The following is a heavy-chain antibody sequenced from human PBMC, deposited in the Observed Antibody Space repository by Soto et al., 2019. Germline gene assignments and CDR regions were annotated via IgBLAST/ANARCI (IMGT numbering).Heavy chain of an antibody. Sequence: PGESLKISCKGSGYNCTSYWISWVRQMPGKGLEWMGRIDPDGSYIKYSPSFQGHVTFSADKSISTAYLQWSSLKASDTAMYYCARHERYSSDWPYYNWFDPWGQGTLVTVSS. V-gene: IGHV5-10-1*01. CDR2: IDPDGSYI. D-gene: IGHD6-19*01. CDR3: ARHERYSSDWPYYNWFDP. CDR1: GYNCTSYW. J-gene: IGHJ5*02.